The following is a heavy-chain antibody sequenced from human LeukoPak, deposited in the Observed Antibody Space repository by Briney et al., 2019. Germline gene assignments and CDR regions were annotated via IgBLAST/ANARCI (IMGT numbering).Heavy chain of an antibody. D-gene: IGHD3-22*01. CDR1: GGSTSSGGYY. Sequence: SETLSLTCTVSGGSTSSGGYYWSWIRQHPGKGLEWIGYIYYSGSTYYNPSLKSRVTISVDTSKNQFSLKLSSVTAADTAVYYCAREHSSLYYFDYWGQGTLVTVSS. CDR3: AREHSSLYYFDY. CDR2: IYYSGST. V-gene: IGHV4-31*03. J-gene: IGHJ4*02.